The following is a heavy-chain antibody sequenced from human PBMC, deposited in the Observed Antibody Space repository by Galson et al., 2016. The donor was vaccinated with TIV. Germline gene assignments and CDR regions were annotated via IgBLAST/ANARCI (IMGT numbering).Heavy chain of an antibody. V-gene: IGHV1-69*13. Sequence: SVKVSCKAFGVIFTNYAISWVRQVPGQGLEWMGRIIPLFGAIKYVQKFQGRVTITADEPRSTTYMELSGLRPDDTAVYYCAREGQIYGDSYDPWGQGSLVTVSS. D-gene: IGHD2/OR15-2a*01. J-gene: IGHJ5*02. CDR2: IIPLFGAI. CDR1: GVIFTNYA. CDR3: AREGQIYGDSYDP.